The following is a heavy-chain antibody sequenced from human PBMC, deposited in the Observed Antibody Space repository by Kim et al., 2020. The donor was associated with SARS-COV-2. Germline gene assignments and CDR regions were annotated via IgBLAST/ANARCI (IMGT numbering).Heavy chain of an antibody. V-gene: IGHV1-24*01. Sequence: PEDGEPIYAQKFQGRVTMTEDTYTDTAYMELSSLRSEDTAVYYCATGFDPWGQGTLVTVSS. J-gene: IGHJ5*02. CDR3: ATGFDP. CDR2: PEDGEP.